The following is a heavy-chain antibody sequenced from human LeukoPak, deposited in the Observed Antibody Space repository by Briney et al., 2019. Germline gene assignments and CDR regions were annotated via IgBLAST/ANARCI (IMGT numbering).Heavy chain of an antibody. V-gene: IGHV4-39*01. CDR2: IYYSGST. Sequence: SETLSLTCTVSGGSISSSGYYWGWIRQPPGKGLEWIGYIYYSGSTYYNPSLKSRVTISVDTSKNQFSLKLSSVTAADTAVYYCARGNHRQTTCYYWGQGTLVTVSS. D-gene: IGHD1-14*01. CDR3: ARGNHRQTTCYY. CDR1: GGSISSSGYY. J-gene: IGHJ4*02.